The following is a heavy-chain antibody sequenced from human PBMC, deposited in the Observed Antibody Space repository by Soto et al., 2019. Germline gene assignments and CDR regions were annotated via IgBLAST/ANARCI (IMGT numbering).Heavy chain of an antibody. CDR1: GGTSRGYT. D-gene: IGHD2-21*01. V-gene: IGHV1-69*01. CDR2: IIPILGTT. J-gene: IGHJ4*02. Sequence: QGQLVQSGAEVKEPGSSVPVSRRASGGTSRGYTISWVRLAPGQGLEWVGGIIPILGTTAYAQKFQDRVTITADEFTSAVYMELSSLTCDDTAVYCCAWGGEATYYTVVSPPNYGGQGTRVTVSS. CDR3: AWGGEATYYTVVSPPNY.